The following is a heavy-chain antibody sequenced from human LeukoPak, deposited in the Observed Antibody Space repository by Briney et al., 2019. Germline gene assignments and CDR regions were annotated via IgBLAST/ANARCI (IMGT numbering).Heavy chain of an antibody. CDR2: IKSKTDGGTT. J-gene: IGHJ4*02. Sequence: GGSLRLSCAASGFTFSNAWMSWVRQAPGKGLEWVGRIKSKTDGGTTDYAAPVKGRFTISRDDSKNTLYLQMNSLKAEDTAVYYCTTDPHLWLPLNFWGQGTLVTVSS. CDR1: GFTFSNAW. CDR3: TTDPHLWLPLNF. D-gene: IGHD6-19*01. V-gene: IGHV3-15*01.